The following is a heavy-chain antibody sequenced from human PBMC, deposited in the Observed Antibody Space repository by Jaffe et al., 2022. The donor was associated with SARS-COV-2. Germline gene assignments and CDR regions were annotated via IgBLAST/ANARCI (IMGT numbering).Heavy chain of an antibody. D-gene: IGHD1-26*01. CDR2: ISGSGGST. CDR3: AKSVFVVGATSYYYGMDV. V-gene: IGHV3-23*01. Sequence: EVQLLESGGGLVQPGGSLRLSCAASGFTFSSYAMSWVRQAPGKGLEWVSAISGSGGSTYYADSVKGRFTISRDNSKNTLYLQMNSLRAEDTAVYYCAKSVFVVGATSYYYGMDVWGQGTTVTVSS. CDR1: GFTFSSYA. J-gene: IGHJ6*02.